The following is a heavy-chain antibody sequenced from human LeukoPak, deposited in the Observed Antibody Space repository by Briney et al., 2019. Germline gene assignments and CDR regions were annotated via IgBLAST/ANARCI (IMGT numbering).Heavy chain of an antibody. CDR1: GGTFSSYA. V-gene: IGHV1-69*04. J-gene: IGHJ4*02. D-gene: IGHD1-20*01. Sequence: ASVKVSCKASGGTFSSYAVSWVRQAPGQGLEWMGRIIPILGIANYAQKFQGRVTITADKSTSTAYMELSSLRSEDTAVYYCARIPVVGYNWNDRDDYWGQGTLVTVSS. CDR3: ARIPVVGYNWNDRDDY. CDR2: IIPILGIA.